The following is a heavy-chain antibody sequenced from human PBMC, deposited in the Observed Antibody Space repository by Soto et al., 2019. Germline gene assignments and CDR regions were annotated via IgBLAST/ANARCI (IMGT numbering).Heavy chain of an antibody. CDR1: GGTFSSYA. Sequence: SVKVSCKASGGTFSSYAISWVRQAPGQGLEWMGGIIPIFGTANYAQKFQGRVTITADESTRTAYMELRRLRSEETDVYYCASQSYCGGDCLAWFDHWGQGTLVTVSS. CDR2: IIPIFGTA. D-gene: IGHD2-21*02. V-gene: IGHV1-69*13. J-gene: IGHJ5*02. CDR3: ASQSYCGGDCLAWFDH.